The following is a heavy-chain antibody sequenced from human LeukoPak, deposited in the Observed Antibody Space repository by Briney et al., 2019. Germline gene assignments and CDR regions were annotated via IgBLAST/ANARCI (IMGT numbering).Heavy chain of an antibody. D-gene: IGHD1-1*01. Sequence: ASVKVSCTASGGTFSSYAISWVRQAPGQGLEWMGGIIPIFGTANYAQKFQGRVTITADESTSTAYMELSSLRSEDTAVYYCASGSPGNYYYYGMDVWGQGTTVTVSS. CDR2: IIPIFGTA. J-gene: IGHJ6*02. CDR1: GGTFSSYA. CDR3: ASGSPGNYYYYGMDV. V-gene: IGHV1-69*13.